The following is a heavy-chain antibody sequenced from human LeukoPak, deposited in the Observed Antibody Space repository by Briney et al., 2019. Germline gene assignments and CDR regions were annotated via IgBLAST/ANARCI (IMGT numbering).Heavy chain of an antibody. CDR3: AKGTTVTVAGTPNYYYYGMDV. CDR1: GFTFSSYA. D-gene: IGHD6-19*01. CDR2: ISYDGSNK. Sequence: GGSLRLSCAASGFTFSSYATHWVRQAPGKGLEWVAVISYDGSNKYYADSVKGRFTISRDNSKNTLYLQMNSLRAEDTAVYYCAKGTTVTVAGTPNYYYYGMDVWGQGTTVTVSS. V-gene: IGHV3-30-3*01. J-gene: IGHJ6*02.